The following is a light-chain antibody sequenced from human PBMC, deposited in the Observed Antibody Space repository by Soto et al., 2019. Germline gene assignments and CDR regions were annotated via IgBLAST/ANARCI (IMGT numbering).Light chain of an antibody. CDR3: QQHNQWPIT. V-gene: IGKV3-15*01. CDR1: QSVSSN. CDR2: GAS. J-gene: IGKJ5*01. Sequence: EIILTQSPATLSVCPGERATLSCRASQSVSSNLSLYQQKPCQAPRFLIYGASARATGIPDRFSGSGSGTDFTLTITRLAPEDSAVYYCQQHNQWPITFGQGTRLQIK.